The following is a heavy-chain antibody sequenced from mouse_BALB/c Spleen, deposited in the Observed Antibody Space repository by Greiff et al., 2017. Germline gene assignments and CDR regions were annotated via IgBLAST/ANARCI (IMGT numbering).Heavy chain of an antibody. Sequence: EVQVVESGGGLVKPGGSLKLSCAASGFTFSSYAMSWVRQTPEKRLEWVASISSGGSTYYPDSVKGRFTISRDNARNILYLQMSSLRSEDTAMYYCARGQLRYFDVWGAGTTVTVSS. CDR3: ARGQLRYFDV. V-gene: IGHV5-6-5*01. CDR1: GFTFSSYA. J-gene: IGHJ1*01. D-gene: IGHD2-1*01. CDR2: ISSGGST.